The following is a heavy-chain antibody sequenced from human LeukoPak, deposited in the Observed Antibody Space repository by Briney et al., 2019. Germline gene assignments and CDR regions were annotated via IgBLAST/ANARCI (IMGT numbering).Heavy chain of an antibody. CDR1: GFTVTNYA. J-gene: IGHJ4*02. V-gene: IGHV3-23*01. D-gene: IGHD3-10*01. CDR3: ARDGYASGARYYSGSGIYFDY. Sequence: GGSLRLSCAASGFTVTNYAMYWVRQAPGKGLEWVSAISGRDDSTYYADSVKGRFTISRDTSKNTLYLQMNSLRADDTAVYYCARDGYASGARYYSGSGIYFDYWGQGTLVTVSS. CDR2: ISGRDDST.